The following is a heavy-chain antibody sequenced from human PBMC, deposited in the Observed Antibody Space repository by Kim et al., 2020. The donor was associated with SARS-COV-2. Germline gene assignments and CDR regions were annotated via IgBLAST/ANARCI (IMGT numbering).Heavy chain of an antibody. J-gene: IGHJ4*02. Sequence: ADAVKGLFTVSRDNSKNPLLLQMDSLIAEDTALYYCAKDHESSGWPTFDYWGQGALVTVSS. CDR3: AKDHESSGWPTFDY. D-gene: IGHD3-22*01. V-gene: IGHV3-23*01.